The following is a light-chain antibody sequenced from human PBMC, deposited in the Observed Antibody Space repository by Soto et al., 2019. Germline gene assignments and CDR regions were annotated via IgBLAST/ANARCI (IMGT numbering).Light chain of an antibody. CDR2: DAS. Sequence: EVVLTQSPATLSLSPGERATLSCRASQSVSSHLACYQQKPSQAPRLLIYDASNRSTGIPARFSGSGSGAAFTLTISRPAPEDFAVYYCQQRSNWPRTFGQGTKLEI. CDR3: QQRSNWPRT. J-gene: IGKJ2*01. CDR1: QSVSSH. V-gene: IGKV3-11*01.